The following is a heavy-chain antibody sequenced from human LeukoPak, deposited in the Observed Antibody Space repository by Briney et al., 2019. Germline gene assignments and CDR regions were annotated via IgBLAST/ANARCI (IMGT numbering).Heavy chain of an antibody. J-gene: IGHJ4*02. V-gene: IGHV4-34*01. CDR1: GGSFSGYY. Sequence: SETLSLTCAVYGGSFSGYYWTFIRQPPGKGPEWIGEINHSGGTNYNPSLKSRVTISVDTSRNEFSLRLNSVTAADTAVYYCATFRWGVGSEYWGQGTLVTVSS. CDR2: INHSGGT. D-gene: IGHD3-16*01. CDR3: ATFRWGVGSEY.